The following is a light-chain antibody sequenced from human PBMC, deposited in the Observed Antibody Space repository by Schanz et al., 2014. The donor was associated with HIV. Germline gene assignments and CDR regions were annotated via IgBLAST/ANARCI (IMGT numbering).Light chain of an antibody. CDR2: DAS. CDR3: QQRSDWYT. Sequence: EIVLTQSPATLSLSPGERATLSCRASQSVSNYLSWYQHKPGQAPRLLIYDASTRATGIPARFSGSGSGTDFTLTISNLEPEDFGVYYCQQRSDWYTFGQGTKLEIK. CDR1: QSVSNY. V-gene: IGKV3-11*01. J-gene: IGKJ2*01.